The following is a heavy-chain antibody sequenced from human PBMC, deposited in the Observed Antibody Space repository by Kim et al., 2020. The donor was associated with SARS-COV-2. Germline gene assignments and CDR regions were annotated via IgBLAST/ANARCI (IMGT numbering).Heavy chain of an antibody. D-gene: IGHD4-17*01. V-gene: IGHV1-24*01. J-gene: IGHJ4*02. CDR2: FEPEDGET. CDR1: GYTLSELA. Sequence: ASVKVSCKVSGYTLSELAIHWVRQAPGKGLEWMGGFEPEDGETMYADKFQDRVTMTEDSSTDTAYMKLSSLRSEDTAVYFCTAKSLRPATVIDYWGQGPLVTVSS. CDR3: TAKSLRPATVIDY.